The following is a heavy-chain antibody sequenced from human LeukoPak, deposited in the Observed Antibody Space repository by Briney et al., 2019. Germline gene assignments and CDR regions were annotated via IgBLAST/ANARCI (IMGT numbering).Heavy chain of an antibody. V-gene: IGHV3-33*01. D-gene: IGHD4-17*01. CDR2: IWYDGSNK. CDR1: GFTFSSYG. Sequence: GGSLRLSCAASGFTFSSYGMHWVRQAPGKGLEWVAVIWYDGSNKYYADSVKGRFTISRDNSKNTLYLQMNSLRAEDTAVYYCARVKVDYGDYEPNYYFDYWGQGTLVTVLS. J-gene: IGHJ4*02. CDR3: ARVKVDYGDYEPNYYFDY.